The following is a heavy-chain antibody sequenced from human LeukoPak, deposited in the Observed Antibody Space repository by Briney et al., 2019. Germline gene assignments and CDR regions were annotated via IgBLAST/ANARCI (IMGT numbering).Heavy chain of an antibody. Sequence: SETLSLTCTVSGGSISSGSYYWSWIRQPAGKGLEWIVRIYTSGSTNYNPSLKSRVTISVDTSKNQFSLKLSSVTAADTAVYYCAREGETYYYDSSGYTPPLFDPWGQGTLVTVSS. D-gene: IGHD3-22*01. CDR2: IYTSGST. J-gene: IGHJ5*02. CDR1: GGSISSGSYY. CDR3: AREGETYYYDSSGYTPPLFDP. V-gene: IGHV4-61*02.